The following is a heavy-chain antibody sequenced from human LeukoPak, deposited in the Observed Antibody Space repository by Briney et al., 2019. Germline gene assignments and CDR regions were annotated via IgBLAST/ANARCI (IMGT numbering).Heavy chain of an antibody. J-gene: IGHJ4*02. D-gene: IGHD2-2*01. Sequence: GGSLRLSCAASGFTFSSYGMHWVRQAPGKGLEWVAVIWYDGSNKYYADSVKGRFTISRDNSKNTLYLQMNSLRAEDTAVYYCARDWLIVVPAVIGYWGQGTLVTVSS. CDR3: ARDWLIVVPAVIGY. CDR1: GFTFSSYG. CDR2: IWYDGSNK. V-gene: IGHV3-33*01.